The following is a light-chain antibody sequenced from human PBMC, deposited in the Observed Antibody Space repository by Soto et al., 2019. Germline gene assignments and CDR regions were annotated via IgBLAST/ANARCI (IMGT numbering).Light chain of an antibody. Sequence: EIVMTQSPATLSVSPGERATLSCRASQSVSSSYLAWYQQKPGQAPRLLIYGASSRATGIPDRFSGSGSGTDFTLTISSLHPEDFATYYCQQLNSYPITFGQGTRLEIK. V-gene: IGKV3D-20*02. CDR2: GAS. CDR3: QQLNSYPIT. J-gene: IGKJ5*01. CDR1: QSVSSSY.